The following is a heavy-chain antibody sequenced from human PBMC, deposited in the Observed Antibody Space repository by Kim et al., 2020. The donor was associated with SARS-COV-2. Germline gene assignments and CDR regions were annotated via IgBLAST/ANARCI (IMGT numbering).Heavy chain of an antibody. J-gene: IGHJ4*02. V-gene: IGHV4-34*01. Sequence: SETLSLTCAVYGGSFSGYYWSWIRQPPGKGLEWIGKINHSGSTNYNPSLKSRVTISVDTSKNQFSLKLSSVTAADTAVYYCARELFLEVGATTGWGQGTLVTVSS. CDR3: ARELFLEVGATTG. D-gene: IGHD1-26*01. CDR2: INHSGST. CDR1: GGSFSGYY.